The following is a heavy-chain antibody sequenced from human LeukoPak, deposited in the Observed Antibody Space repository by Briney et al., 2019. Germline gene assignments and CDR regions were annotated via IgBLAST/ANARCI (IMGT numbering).Heavy chain of an antibody. J-gene: IGHJ4*02. V-gene: IGHV1-69*05. CDR1: GGTFSSYA. Sequence: ASVKVSCKASGGTFSSYAISWVRQAPGQGLEWMGRIIPIFGTANYAQKFQGRVTITTDESTSTAYMELSSLRSEDTAVYYCARDEGIWSGYDYAPFDYWGQGTLVTVSS. D-gene: IGHD3-3*01. CDR2: IIPIFGTA. CDR3: ARDEGIWSGYDYAPFDY.